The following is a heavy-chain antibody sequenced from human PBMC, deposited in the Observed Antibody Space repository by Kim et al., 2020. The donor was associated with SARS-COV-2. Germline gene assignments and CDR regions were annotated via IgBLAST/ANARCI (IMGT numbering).Heavy chain of an antibody. J-gene: IGHJ6*02. CDR3: ARAEGIAAADPCYYYGMDV. CDR2: ISSNGGST. V-gene: IGHV3-64*01. Sequence: GGSLRLSCAASGFTFSSYAMHWVRQAPGKGLEYVSAISSNGGSTYYANSVKGRFTISRDNSKNTLYLQMGSLRAEDMAVYYCARAEGIAAADPCYYYGMDVWGQGTTVTVSS. D-gene: IGHD6-13*01. CDR1: GFTFSSYA.